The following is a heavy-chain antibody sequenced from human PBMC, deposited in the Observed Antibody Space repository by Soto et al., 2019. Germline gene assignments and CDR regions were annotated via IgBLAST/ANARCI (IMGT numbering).Heavy chain of an antibody. D-gene: IGHD7-27*01. V-gene: IGHV1-18*01. Sequence: GASVKVSCKTSGYTFTSYGISWVRQAPGQGLEWMGWTSAYNGNTNYAQKLQGRVTMTTDTSTSTAYMELRSLRSDDTAVYYCARDQCMGANSANWFDPWGQGTLVTVSS. CDR3: ARDQCMGANSANWFDP. J-gene: IGHJ5*02. CDR1: GYTFTSYG. CDR2: TSAYNGNT.